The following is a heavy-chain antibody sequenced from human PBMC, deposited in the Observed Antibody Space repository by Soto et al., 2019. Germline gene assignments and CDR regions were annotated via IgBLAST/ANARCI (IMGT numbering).Heavy chain of an antibody. Sequence: EVQLVESGGGLVQPGGSLRLSCAASGFNFGSYHMRWVRQSPGKGLEYVSAISTNGDSTFYANSVKGRFTISRDNSKDTLYLQMGSLRAEDMGVYYCAREGMSRPRWVFDYWGQGTLVTASS. CDR2: ISTNGDST. CDR1: GFNFGSYH. J-gene: IGHJ4*02. V-gene: IGHV3-64*01. D-gene: IGHD6-13*01. CDR3: AREGMSRPRWVFDY.